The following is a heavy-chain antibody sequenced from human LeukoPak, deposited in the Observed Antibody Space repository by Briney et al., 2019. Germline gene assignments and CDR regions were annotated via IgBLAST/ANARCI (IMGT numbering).Heavy chain of an antibody. J-gene: IGHJ4*02. CDR1: GGSISSGHYY. CDR3: ARGEWHPDY. V-gene: IGHV4-39*07. CDR2: IYYSGST. Sequence: SETLSLTCTVSGGSISSGHYYWGWIRQPPGKGLEWIGSIYYSGSTYYNPPLKSRVTISVDTSKNQFSLKLSSVTAADTAVYYCARGEWHPDYWGQGTLVTVSS. D-gene: IGHD2-8*01.